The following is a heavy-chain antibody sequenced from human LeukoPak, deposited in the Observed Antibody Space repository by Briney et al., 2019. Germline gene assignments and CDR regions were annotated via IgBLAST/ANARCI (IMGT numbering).Heavy chain of an antibody. Sequence: GASAKVSCKASGYTFTNYYIHWVRQAPGQGLEWMGLINPGGRSTSYAQKFQGRVTMTRDTSTSTVYMELSSLRSEDTAVYYCAREIGPIQLHLWGSAFDYWGQGTLVTVSS. J-gene: IGHJ4*02. D-gene: IGHD5-24*01. V-gene: IGHV1-46*01. CDR3: AREIGPIQLHLWGSAFDY. CDR2: INPGGRST. CDR1: GYTFTNYY.